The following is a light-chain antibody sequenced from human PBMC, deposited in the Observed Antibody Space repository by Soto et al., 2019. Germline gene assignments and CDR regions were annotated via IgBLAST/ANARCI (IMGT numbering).Light chain of an antibody. J-gene: IGKJ4*01. Sequence: EIVLTQSPATLSLSPGERATLSCRASQSVSSYLAWYQQKPGQAPRLLIYDASNRATDIPARFSGSGSGTDFTLTISSLEPEDLGVYYCQQRSNWLTFGGGTKVEIK. CDR1: QSVSSY. V-gene: IGKV3-11*01. CDR3: QQRSNWLT. CDR2: DAS.